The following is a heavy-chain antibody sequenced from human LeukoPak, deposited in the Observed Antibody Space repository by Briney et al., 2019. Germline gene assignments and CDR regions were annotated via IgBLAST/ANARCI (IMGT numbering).Heavy chain of an antibody. V-gene: IGHV3-20*04. CDR1: GFTFDDYG. CDR2: INWNGAAT. J-gene: IGHJ6*03. Sequence: GGSLRLSCEGSGFTFDDYGISWVRHVPGKGLQWVSGINWNGAATGHGDSVKGRFIISRDNAKNSLYLQMNSLRAEDTGVYYCAKSGSGIYLGNYYYYMDVWGKGTTVTVSS. D-gene: IGHD3-10*01. CDR3: AKSGSGIYLGNYYYYMDV.